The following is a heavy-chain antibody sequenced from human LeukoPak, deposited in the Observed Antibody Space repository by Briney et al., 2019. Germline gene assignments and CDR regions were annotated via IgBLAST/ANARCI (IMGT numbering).Heavy chain of an antibody. CDR2: IYCSGST. V-gene: IGHV4-30-4*08. CDR3: ASEARAYSGSYLDY. CDR1: GGSISSGDYY. J-gene: IGHJ4*02. Sequence: SETLSLTCTVSGGSISSGDYYWSWIRQPPGKGLEWIGYIYCSGSTYYNPSLKSRVTISVDTSKNQFSLKLSSVTAADTAVYYCASEARAYSGSYLDYWGQGTLVTVSS. D-gene: IGHD1-26*01.